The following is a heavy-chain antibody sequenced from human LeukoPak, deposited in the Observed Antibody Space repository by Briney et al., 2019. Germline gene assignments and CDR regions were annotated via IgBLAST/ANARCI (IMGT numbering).Heavy chain of an antibody. D-gene: IGHD6-13*01. CDR3: ARVAEAAAFDS. CDR2: ITGSSSTI. V-gene: IGHV3-48*01. Sequence: PGGSLRLSCAASGFTFSSYSMNWVRQAAGKGLEWVSYITGSSSTINYADSVKGRFTISRDKAKNSLYLQMNSLRAEDTAVYYCARVAEAAAFDSWGQGTLVTVSS. J-gene: IGHJ4*02. CDR1: GFTFSSYS.